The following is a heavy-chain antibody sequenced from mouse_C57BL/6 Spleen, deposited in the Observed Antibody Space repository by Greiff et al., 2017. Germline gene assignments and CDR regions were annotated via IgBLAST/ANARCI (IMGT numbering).Heavy chain of an antibody. CDR3: TRGRWLQGDAMDY. D-gene: IGHD2-3*01. CDR2: IDPSDSYT. J-gene: IGHJ4*01. CDR1: GYTFTSYW. V-gene: IGHV1-59*01. Sequence: QVQLQQPGAELVRPGTSVKLSCKASGYTFTSYWMHWVKQRPGQGLEWIGVIDPSDSYTNYNQKFKGKATLTVDTSSSTAYRQLSSLTSEDAAVYYWTRGRWLQGDAMDYWGQGTSVTVSS.